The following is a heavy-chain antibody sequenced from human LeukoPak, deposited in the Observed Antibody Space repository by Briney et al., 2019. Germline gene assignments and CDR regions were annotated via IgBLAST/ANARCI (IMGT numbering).Heavy chain of an antibody. Sequence: PSETLTLSCAVYDGSFSGYYWSWIRQPPGKGLEWIGEINHSGSTTYNPSLKSRVTISVDTSKNPFSLKLSSVTAADTTVYYCARHLGEYVWGSYRYFPRSSGKYYFDYWGREPWSPSPQ. D-gene: IGHD3-16*02. CDR1: DGSFSGYY. V-gene: IGHV4-34*01. CDR3: ARHLGEYVWGSYRYFPRSSGKYYFDY. J-gene: IGHJ4*02. CDR2: INHSGST.